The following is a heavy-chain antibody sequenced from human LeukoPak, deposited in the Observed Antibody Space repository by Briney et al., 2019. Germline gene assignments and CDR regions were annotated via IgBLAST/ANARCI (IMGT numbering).Heavy chain of an antibody. V-gene: IGHV3-11*04. J-gene: IGHJ6*03. D-gene: IGHD3-10*01. Sequence: GGSLRLSCAASGFTFSDYYMSWIRQAPGKGLEWVSYISSSGSTIYYADSVKGRFTISRDNAKNSLYLQMNSLRAEDTAVYYCARDGITMVRGVIDYYYYMDVWGKGTTVTVSS. CDR2: ISSSGSTI. CDR1: GFTFSDYY. CDR3: ARDGITMVRGVIDYYYYMDV.